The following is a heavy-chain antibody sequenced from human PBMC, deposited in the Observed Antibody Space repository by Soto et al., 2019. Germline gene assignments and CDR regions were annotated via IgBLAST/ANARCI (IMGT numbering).Heavy chain of an antibody. CDR3: ARDPNSGSYDATWGGHFAY. J-gene: IGHJ4*02. V-gene: IGHV1-18*04. CDR2: ISAYNGNT. Sequence: QVQLVQSGAEVKKPGASVKVSCKASGYTFTSYGISWVRQAPGQGLEWMVWISAYNGNTNYAQKLQGRVTMTTDTSTSTAEIELRRLRSDDTAVYYCARDPNSGSYDATWGGHFAYWGQGTLVTVSS. CDR1: GYTFTSYG. D-gene: IGHD1-26*01.